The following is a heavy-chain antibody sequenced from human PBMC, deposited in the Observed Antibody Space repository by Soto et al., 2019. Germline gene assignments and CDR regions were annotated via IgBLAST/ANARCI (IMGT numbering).Heavy chain of an antibody. J-gene: IGHJ5*02. CDR3: AGGVQWRVRGDYNWFDP. Sequence: QVQLVQSGAEVKKPGASVKVSCKASGYTFISYDINGVRQATGQGLEWMGWMNPNNGNTGYAQKFQGRVTMTRDTSLRTAYMELSSLRSEDAAVYYCAGGVQWRVRGDYNWFDPWGQGTLVTVSS. D-gene: IGHD6-19*01. CDR1: GYTFISYD. CDR2: MNPNNGNT. V-gene: IGHV1-8*01.